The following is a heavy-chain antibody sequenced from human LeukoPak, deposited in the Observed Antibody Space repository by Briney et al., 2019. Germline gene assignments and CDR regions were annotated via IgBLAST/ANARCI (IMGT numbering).Heavy chain of an antibody. CDR1: GFTFSNYW. CDR3: AGGAGFLVDY. D-gene: IGHD2/OR15-2a*01. J-gene: IGHJ4*02. CDR2: IKKDGSDK. V-gene: IGHV3-7*01. Sequence: GGSLRLSCAASGFTFSNYWMNWVRQAPGKGPEWVAIIKKDGSDKYYVDSVKGRFTISRDNAKNSLYLQMNSLRADDTAVYFRAGGAGFLVDYWGQGALVTVSS.